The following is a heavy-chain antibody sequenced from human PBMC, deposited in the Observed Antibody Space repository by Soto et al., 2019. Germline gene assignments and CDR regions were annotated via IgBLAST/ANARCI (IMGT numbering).Heavy chain of an antibody. CDR3: ARGRRNSSGWYLV. D-gene: IGHD6-19*01. Sequence: QVQLQQWGAGLLKPSETLSLTCAVYGGSFSGYYWSWIHQPPGKGLEWIGEINHSGSTNYNPSLKSRVTISVDTSKNQFSLKLSSVTAADTAVYYCARGRRNSSGWYLVWGQGTLVTVSS. V-gene: IGHV4-34*01. CDR1: GGSFSGYY. CDR2: INHSGST. J-gene: IGHJ4*02.